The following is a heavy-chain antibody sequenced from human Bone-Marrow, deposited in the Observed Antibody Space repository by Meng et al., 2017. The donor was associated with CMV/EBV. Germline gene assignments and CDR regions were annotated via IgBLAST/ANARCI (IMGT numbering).Heavy chain of an antibody. CDR1: GYSFTNYW. D-gene: IGHD2-8*02. J-gene: IGHJ3*02. V-gene: IGHV5-51*01. CDR3: ARLTGQRHAFDI. CDR2: IYPRDSDT. Sequence: KVSCKGSGYSFTNYWIGWVRQMPGKGLEWMGIIYPRDSDTRYSPSFQGQVLISVDKSISTAFLQWGSLKTSDTAMNFCARLTGQRHAFDIWGPGTMVTVSS.